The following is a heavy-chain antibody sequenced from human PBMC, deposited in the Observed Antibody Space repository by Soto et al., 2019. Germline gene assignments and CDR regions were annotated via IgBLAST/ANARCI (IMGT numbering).Heavy chain of an antibody. CDR2: INHSGST. CDR1: GGSFSGYY. J-gene: IGHJ4*02. D-gene: IGHD6-13*01. Sequence: SETLSLTCAVYGGSFSGYYWSWIRQPPGKGLEWIGEINHSGSTNYNPSLKSRVTISVDTSKNQFSLKLSSVTAADTAVYYCARASIAAAGDDYWGQGTLVTVSS. V-gene: IGHV4-34*01. CDR3: ARASIAAAGDDY.